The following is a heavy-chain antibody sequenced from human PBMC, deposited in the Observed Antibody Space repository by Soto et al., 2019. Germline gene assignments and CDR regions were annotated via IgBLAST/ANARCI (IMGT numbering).Heavy chain of an antibody. CDR1: GGTFSSYA. Sequence: VKVSCKASGGTFSSYAISWVRQATGQGLEWMGGIIPIFGTANYAQKFQGRVTITADKSTSTAYMELSSLRSEDTAVYYCAEGYSSSWYGDYYYYGMDVWGQGTTVTVSS. J-gene: IGHJ6*02. CDR2: IIPIFGTA. D-gene: IGHD6-13*01. CDR3: AEGYSSSWYGDYYYYGMDV. V-gene: IGHV1-69*06.